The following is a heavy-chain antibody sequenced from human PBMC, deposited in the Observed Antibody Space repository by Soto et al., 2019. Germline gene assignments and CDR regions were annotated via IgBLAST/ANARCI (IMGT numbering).Heavy chain of an antibody. J-gene: IGHJ4*02. D-gene: IGHD3-3*01. CDR2: IDSDGSST. CDR1: GFTFSTYW. CDR3: TRWWSEQPFDY. V-gene: IGHV3-74*01. Sequence: GGSLRLSCAASGFTFSTYWMHWVRQAPGKGLVWVSRIDSDGSSTNYADSVKGRFTISRDNAKNTLYLQMNSLRAEDTAVYYCTRWWSEQPFDYWGQGTLVTVSS.